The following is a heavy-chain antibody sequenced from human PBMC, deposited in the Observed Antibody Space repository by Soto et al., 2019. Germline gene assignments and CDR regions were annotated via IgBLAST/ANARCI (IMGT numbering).Heavy chain of an antibody. Sequence: QVQLVQSGAEVKTPGSSVKVSCKASGGTLSDYAISWVRQAPGQGLEWMGGIMPTVDSANYAQNFQGRLTISADESTRTANLALSSLRSDDTAVYYCAVAAVREIMAQESSGMAVLGQGTTVIVSS. V-gene: IGHV1-69*01. D-gene: IGHD3-10*01. CDR3: AVAAVREIMAQESSGMAV. CDR2: IMPTVDSA. J-gene: IGHJ6*02. CDR1: GGTLSDYA.